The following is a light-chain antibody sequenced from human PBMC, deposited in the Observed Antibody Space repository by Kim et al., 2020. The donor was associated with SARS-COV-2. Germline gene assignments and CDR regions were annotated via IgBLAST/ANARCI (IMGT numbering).Light chain of an antibody. J-gene: IGKJ4*01. CDR1: QGISSA. CDR2: DAS. Sequence: ASIGDRVTITCRASQGISSALAWYQQKPGKPPKLLIYDASTLENGVPSRFSGSGAGTDFTLTITRLQPEDFATFYCQQFNSYPRTFGGGTKVDIK. V-gene: IGKV1-13*02. CDR3: QQFNSYPRT.